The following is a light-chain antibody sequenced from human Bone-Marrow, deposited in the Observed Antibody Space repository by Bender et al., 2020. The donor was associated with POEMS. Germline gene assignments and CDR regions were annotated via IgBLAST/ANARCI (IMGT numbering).Light chain of an antibody. CDR3: QTWDSSTAI. J-gene: IGLJ2*01. CDR2: QDV. CDR1: NLGNKY. V-gene: IGLV3-1*01. Sequence: SYDLTQPPSVSVSPGQTATITCSGDNLGNKYTFWYQQRPGQSPVLVLHQDVKRPSGISDRFSGSTSGDTATLTISGTQTMDEADYYCQTWDSSTAIFGGGTKLTVL.